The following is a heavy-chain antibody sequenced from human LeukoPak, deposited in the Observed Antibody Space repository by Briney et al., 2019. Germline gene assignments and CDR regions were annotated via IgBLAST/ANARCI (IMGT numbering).Heavy chain of an antibody. V-gene: IGHV5-51*01. CDR3: ARGFLGYCSSTSCSTYDAFDI. D-gene: IGHD2-2*01. Sequence: GESLKISCKGSGYSFTSYWIAWVRQMPGEGLAWMGIIRPSDSDTRYSPSFQGQVTISADKSISTAYLQWSSLKASDTAMYYCARGFLGYCSSTSCSTYDAFDIWGQGTMVTVSS. J-gene: IGHJ3*02. CDR1: GYSFTSYW. CDR2: IRPSDSDT.